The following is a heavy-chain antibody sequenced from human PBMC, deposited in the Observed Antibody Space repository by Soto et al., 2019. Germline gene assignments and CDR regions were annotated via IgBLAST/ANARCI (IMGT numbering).Heavy chain of an antibody. V-gene: IGHV4-4*03. Sequence: LRRTLSLTCTVSNGSMTSSLWWSWVRQSPGKGLEWIGEVAQSGYTSYNPSLKSRLTISQDKSRNQFSLRLTSVTAADTAVYYCARNRYGGYDFDSWGQGTLVTVSS. J-gene: IGHJ4*02. D-gene: IGHD5-12*01. CDR1: NGSMTSSLW. CDR3: ARNRYGGYDFDS. CDR2: VAQSGYT.